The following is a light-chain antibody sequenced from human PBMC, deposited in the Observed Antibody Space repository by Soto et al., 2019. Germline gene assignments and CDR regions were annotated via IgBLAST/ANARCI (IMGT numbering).Light chain of an antibody. V-gene: IGLV2-14*01. J-gene: IGLJ3*02. CDR2: EVS. CDR1: TSDVGGYDY. Sequence: QSALTQPASVSGSPGQSITISCTGITSDVGGYDYVSWYQHHPGKAPKLLIYEVSNRPSGVSNRFSGSKSGNTGSLAISGLQAEDEADYYCCSYASSSTLVFGGGAKVTVL. CDR3: CSYASSSTLV.